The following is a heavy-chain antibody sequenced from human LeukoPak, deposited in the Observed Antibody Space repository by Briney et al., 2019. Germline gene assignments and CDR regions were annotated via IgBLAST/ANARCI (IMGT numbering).Heavy chain of an antibody. CDR1: GFHFKSYA. CDR3: ARDHFRVLVTTIPDAFDI. CDR2: IISRSSYI. V-gene: IGHV3-21*01. J-gene: IGHJ3*02. D-gene: IGHD2-21*02. Sequence: GGSLTLSCAASGFHFKSYAMHCLRQAPGRGLECVSSIISRSSYIYYVDSVTGRFTISRDNAKNSVYLQMNSLRAEDTAVYYCARDHFRVLVTTIPDAFDIWGQGTMVTVSS.